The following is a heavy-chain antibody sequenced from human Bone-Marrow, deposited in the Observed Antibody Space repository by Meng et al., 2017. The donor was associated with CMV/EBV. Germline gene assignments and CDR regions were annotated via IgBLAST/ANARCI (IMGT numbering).Heavy chain of an antibody. Sequence: GESLKISCAASGFTFSDYYMSWIRQAPGKGLEWVSYISSSGSTIYYADSVKGRFTISRDNAKNSLYLKMNSLRAEDTAVYYCARDPDIVVVPAAVSDYWGQGTLVTVSS. V-gene: IGHV3-11*01. CDR1: GFTFSDYY. CDR3: ARDPDIVVVPAAVSDY. J-gene: IGHJ4*02. CDR2: ISSSGSTI. D-gene: IGHD2-2*01.